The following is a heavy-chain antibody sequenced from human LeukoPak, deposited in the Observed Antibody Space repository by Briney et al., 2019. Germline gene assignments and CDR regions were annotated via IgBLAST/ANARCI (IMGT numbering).Heavy chain of an antibody. CDR2: INPNSGGT. J-gene: IGHJ6*02. Sequence: GASVKVSCKASGYTFTGYYMHWVRQAPGQGLEWIGRINPNSGGTNYAQKFQGRVTMNRDTSISTAYMELSRLRSDDTAVYYCERVGYYDSSGYYDDYYYYGMDVWGQGTTVTVSS. CDR1: GYTFTGYY. CDR3: ERVGYYDSSGYYDDYYYYGMDV. D-gene: IGHD3-22*01. V-gene: IGHV1-2*06.